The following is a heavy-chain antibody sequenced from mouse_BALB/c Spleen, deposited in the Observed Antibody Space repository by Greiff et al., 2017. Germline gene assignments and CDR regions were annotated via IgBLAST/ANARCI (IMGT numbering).Heavy chain of an antibody. Sequence: QVQLQQSGAELMKPGASVKISCKATGYTFSSYWIEWVKQRPGHGLEWIGEILPGSGSTNYNEKFKGKATFTADTSSNTAYMQLSSLTSEDSAVYYCARRMDYYGYVGRFAYWGQGTLVTVSA. V-gene: IGHV1-9*01. CDR2: ILPGSGST. J-gene: IGHJ3*01. CDR3: ARRMDYYGYVGRFAY. D-gene: IGHD1-2*01. CDR1: GYTFSSYW.